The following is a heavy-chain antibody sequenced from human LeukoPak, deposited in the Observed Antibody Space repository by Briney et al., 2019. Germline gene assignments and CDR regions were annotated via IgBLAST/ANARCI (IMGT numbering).Heavy chain of an antibody. D-gene: IGHD4-11*01. Sequence: PGGSLRLSCAASGFTFNNYEMNWVRQAPGKGLEWVAYISTSGRSIYYADTVKGRFTISRDNAKNSLYLRMNSLRAEDTAVYYCARYDYSNYGSWFDPWGQGTLVTVSS. CDR2: ISTSGRSI. CDR3: ARYDYSNYGSWFDP. V-gene: IGHV3-48*03. J-gene: IGHJ5*02. CDR1: GFTFNNYE.